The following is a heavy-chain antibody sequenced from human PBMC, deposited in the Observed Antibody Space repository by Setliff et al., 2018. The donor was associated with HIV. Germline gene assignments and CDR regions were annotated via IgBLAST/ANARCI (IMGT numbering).Heavy chain of an antibody. Sequence: PGESLKISCKGSGYSFTNYWIAWVRRMPGRGLEWMGIIYPGDSDTRYSPSFQGQVTISADKSISTAYLQWSSLKASDTAMYYCARQGDYHILTGYYSGPHDAFDIWGQGTMVTVSS. J-gene: IGHJ3*02. V-gene: IGHV5-51*01. CDR3: ARQGDYHILTGYYSGPHDAFDI. CDR2: IYPGDSDT. D-gene: IGHD3-9*01. CDR1: GYSFTNYW.